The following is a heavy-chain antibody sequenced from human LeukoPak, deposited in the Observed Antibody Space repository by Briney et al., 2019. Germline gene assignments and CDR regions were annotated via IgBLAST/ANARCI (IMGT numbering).Heavy chain of an antibody. CDR2: IKQDGSEK. CDR3: AREMQLLSWHDAFDI. Sequence: PGGSLRLSCAASGFTFSSYWMSWVRQAPGKGLEWVANIKQDGSEKYYVDSVKGRFTISRDNAKNSLYLQMNSLRAEDTAVYYCAREMQLLSWHDAFDIWGQGTMVTVSS. D-gene: IGHD2-2*01. J-gene: IGHJ3*02. CDR1: GFTFSSYW. V-gene: IGHV3-7*01.